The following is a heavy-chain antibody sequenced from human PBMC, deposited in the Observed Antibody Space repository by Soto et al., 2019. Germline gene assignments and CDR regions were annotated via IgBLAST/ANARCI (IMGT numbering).Heavy chain of an antibody. V-gene: IGHV1-69*02. CDR2: IIPILGIA. CDR1: GGTFSSYT. Sequence: QVQLVQSGAEVKKPGSSVKVSCKASGGTFSSYTISWVRQAPGQGLEWMGRIIPILGIANYAQKFQGRVTITADKCTSTAYMELSSLRSDDTAVYYCASNYGGNSVWGQGTLVTVSS. J-gene: IGHJ4*02. D-gene: IGHD4-17*01. CDR3: ASNYGGNSV.